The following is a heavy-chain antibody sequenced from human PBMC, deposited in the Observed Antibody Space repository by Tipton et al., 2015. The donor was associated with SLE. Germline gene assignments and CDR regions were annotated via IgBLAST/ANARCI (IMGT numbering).Heavy chain of an antibody. CDR1: GGSISSGGYS. D-gene: IGHD4-23*01. Sequence: TLSLTCAVSGGSISSGGYSWSWIRQPPGKGLAWIGYIYHSGSTYYNPSLKSRVTMSVDRSKNQFSLKLSSVTAADTAVYYCARDTDYGGNCFDYWGQGTLVPVSS. V-gene: IGHV4-30-2*01. CDR2: IYHSGST. CDR3: ARDTDYGGNCFDY. J-gene: IGHJ4*02.